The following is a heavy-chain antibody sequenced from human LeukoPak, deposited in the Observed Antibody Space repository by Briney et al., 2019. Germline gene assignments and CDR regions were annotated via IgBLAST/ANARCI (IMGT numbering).Heavy chain of an antibody. J-gene: IGHJ5*02. V-gene: IGHV1-2*02. CDR1: GYTFTNYY. D-gene: IGHD4-17*01. Sequence: ASVKVSCKASGYTFTNYYIHWVRQAPGQGLEWMGWINPNSGGTNYAQKFQGRVTMTRDTSISTAYMELSRLRSDDTAVYYCARTPPRDYGDNWFDPWGQGTLVTVSS. CDR3: ARTPPRDYGDNWFDP. CDR2: INPNSGGT.